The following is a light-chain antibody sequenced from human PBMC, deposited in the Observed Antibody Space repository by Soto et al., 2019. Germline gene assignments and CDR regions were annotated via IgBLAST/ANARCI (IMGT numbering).Light chain of an antibody. CDR3: QKYNSAPWT. CDR2: AAY. Sequence: DIQMSQSPSSLSASVGDRVTITCRASQGISSYLAWYQQKPGKVPKLLIYAAYTLQSGVPSRFSGSGSGTDFTLTISSLQPEDVATYYCQKYNSAPWTCAQGTKVDIK. CDR1: QGISSY. J-gene: IGKJ1*01. V-gene: IGKV1-27*01.